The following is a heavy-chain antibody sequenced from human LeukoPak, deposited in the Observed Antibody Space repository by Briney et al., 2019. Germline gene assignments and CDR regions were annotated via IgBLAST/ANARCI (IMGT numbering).Heavy chain of an antibody. J-gene: IGHJ4*02. CDR3: ARGYYCSSSSCYMSFDY. CDR2: TYDTSKWYN. Sequence: SQTLSLTCAISGDSFSSNSAAWNWIRQPPSGGLEWLGRTYDTSKWYNDYAPSVKGRITINPDTSKNQFSLQLNSVTPEDTAVYYCARGYYCSSSSCYMSFDYWGQGTLVTVSS. D-gene: IGHD2-2*02. CDR1: GDSFSSNSAA. V-gene: IGHV6-1*01.